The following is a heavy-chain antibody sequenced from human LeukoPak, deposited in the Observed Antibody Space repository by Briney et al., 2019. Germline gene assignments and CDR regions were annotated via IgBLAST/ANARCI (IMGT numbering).Heavy chain of an antibody. V-gene: IGHV3-74*01. Sequence: GASLRLSCAASGFIFSSYWIHWVRQAPGKGLVWASRINSDGSSTTYAYSVKGQFTISRDNAKNTLFLQMTSLRAEDTAVYYCAREMPTRPGAFDIWGQGTMVTVSS. CDR3: AREMPTRPGAFDI. CDR2: INSDGSST. D-gene: IGHD2-2*01. CDR1: GFIFSSYW. J-gene: IGHJ3*02.